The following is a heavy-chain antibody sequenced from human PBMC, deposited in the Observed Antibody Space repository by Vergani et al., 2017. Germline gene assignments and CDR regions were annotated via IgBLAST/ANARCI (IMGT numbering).Heavy chain of an antibody. CDR1: GGSISSDNDY. CDR3: ARLVKQDQLIWGYYFDN. J-gene: IGHJ4*02. CDR2: IYYSGST. V-gene: IGHV4-39*01. D-gene: IGHD1-1*01. Sequence: QLQLQESGPGLVKPSETLALSCIVSGGSISSDNDYWGWIRKPPGKGLEWIGTIYYSGSTYYNPSLKSRVTISVDTSKNQFSLKLSSVTAADTAVYYCARLVKQDQLIWGYYFDNWSQGTLVTVSS.